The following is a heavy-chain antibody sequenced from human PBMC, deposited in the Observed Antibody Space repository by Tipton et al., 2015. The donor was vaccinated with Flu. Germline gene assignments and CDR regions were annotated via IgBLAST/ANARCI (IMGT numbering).Heavy chain of an antibody. D-gene: IGHD6-19*01. Sequence: LRLSCTVSGYSVSSGYYWGWIRQPPGKGLEWIGSIYHSGSTYYNPSLKSRVTISVDTSKNQFSLKLSSVTAADTAVYYCARDLAPCSSGWYVPLAWGFDYWGQGTLVTVSS. V-gene: IGHV4-38-2*02. CDR3: ARDLAPCSSGWYVPLAWGFDY. CDR1: GYSVSSGYY. J-gene: IGHJ4*02. CDR2: IYHSGST.